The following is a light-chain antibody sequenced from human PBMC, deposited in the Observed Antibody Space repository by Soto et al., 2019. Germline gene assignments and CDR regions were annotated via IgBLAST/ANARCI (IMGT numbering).Light chain of an antibody. J-gene: IGKJ3*01. Sequence: EVVLTQSPGTLSLSPGEIATLSCRASQTVSSGSLAWDRQKPGQAPRLLISNASRRATGIPDRFSGSGSGTDFTLTISRLKPEDFVVYFCQQYGRLPVTVGPGTKVDIK. V-gene: IGKV3-20*01. CDR3: QQYGRLPVT. CDR1: QTVSSGS. CDR2: NAS.